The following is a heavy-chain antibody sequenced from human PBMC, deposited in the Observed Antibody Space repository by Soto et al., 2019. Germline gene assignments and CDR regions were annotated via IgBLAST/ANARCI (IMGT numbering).Heavy chain of an antibody. CDR3: ARQHPLDSSACYD. V-gene: IGHV5-51*01. CDR2: IYAGDSGT. D-gene: IGHD6-19*01. J-gene: IGHJ4*02. Sequence: GESLKISCKASGYTFTNFWIGWVRQMPGKGLEWMGTIYAGDSGTRYSPSFQGQVTFSVDKSTNTAYLHWTSLKASDTAIYWCARQHPLDSSACYDWGQGTLVTVSS. CDR1: GYTFTNFW.